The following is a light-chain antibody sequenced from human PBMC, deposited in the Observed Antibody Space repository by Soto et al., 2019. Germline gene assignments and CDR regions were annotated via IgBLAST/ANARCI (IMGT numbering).Light chain of an antibody. CDR1: QSISTY. Sequence: DIQMTQSPSSLSASVGDRVTITCRASQSISTYLNWFQQEPGKAPKLLIYASSTLQGGVPSRFSGSGSVSEFTLTNSSLQPEDFGTYYCQQTFSPPSITFGQGTRLDIK. CDR2: ASS. V-gene: IGKV1-39*01. J-gene: IGKJ5*01. CDR3: QQTFSPPSIT.